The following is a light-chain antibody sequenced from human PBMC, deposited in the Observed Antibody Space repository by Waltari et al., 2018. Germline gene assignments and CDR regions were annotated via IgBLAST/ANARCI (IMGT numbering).Light chain of an antibody. Sequence: SYVLTQPPSVSVAPGQTATITCGGKNFGTHSVHWYQQKAGQAPVLVIYYDTDRPSAIPERFSGSNSGNTATLTISRVEAGDEADYYCHVWDTSEVHVVFGGGTKLTVL. CDR2: YDT. J-gene: IGLJ3*02. CDR1: NFGTHS. V-gene: IGLV3-21*04. CDR3: HVWDTSEVHVV.